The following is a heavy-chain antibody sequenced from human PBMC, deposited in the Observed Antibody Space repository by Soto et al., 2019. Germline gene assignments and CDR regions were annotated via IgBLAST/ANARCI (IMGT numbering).Heavy chain of an antibody. D-gene: IGHD2-15*01. CDR2: ISAGSDGA. CDR3: ARDLWWYLH. J-gene: IGHJ4*02. Sequence: EVQLLESGGGLVQPGGALRLSCADSGFTFSSHAMSWVRQAPGKGMEWISSISAGSDGAYYADSVKGRFTISRDNSNNTLYLQMNSLRAEDTAVYYCARDLWWYLHWGQGTLVTVSS. V-gene: IGHV3-23*01. CDR1: GFTFSSHA.